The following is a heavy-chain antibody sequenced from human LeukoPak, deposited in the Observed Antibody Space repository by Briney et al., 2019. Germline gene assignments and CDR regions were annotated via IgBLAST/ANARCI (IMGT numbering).Heavy chain of an antibody. V-gene: IGHV4-59*01. J-gene: IGHJ3*02. CDR3: ARGITYYYDSSGPDAFDI. Sequence: PSETLSLTCTVSGGFISSYYWGWIRQPPGRGLEYIGYIYYSVSTNYNPSLKSRVTISVDTSKNQFSLKLSSVTAADTAVYYCARGITYYYDSSGPDAFDIWGQGTMVTVSS. D-gene: IGHD3-22*01. CDR2: IYYSVST. CDR1: GGFISSYY.